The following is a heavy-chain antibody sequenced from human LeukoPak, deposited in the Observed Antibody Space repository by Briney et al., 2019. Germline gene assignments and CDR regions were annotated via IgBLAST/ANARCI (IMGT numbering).Heavy chain of an antibody. J-gene: IGHJ4*02. Sequence: SETLSLTCTVSGGSISSYYWSWIRQPAGKGLEWIGRIYTSGSTNYNPSLKSRVTISVDTSKNQFSLKLSSVTAADTAVYYCARLSNGSGSYLFDYWGQGTLVTVSS. CDR1: GGSISSYY. D-gene: IGHD3-10*01. V-gene: IGHV4-4*07. CDR3: ARLSNGSGSYLFDY. CDR2: IYTSGST.